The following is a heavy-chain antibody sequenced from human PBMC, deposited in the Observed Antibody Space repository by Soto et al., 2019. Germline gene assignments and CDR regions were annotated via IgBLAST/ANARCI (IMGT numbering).Heavy chain of an antibody. J-gene: IGHJ5*02. D-gene: IGHD6-13*01. V-gene: IGHV3-30-3*01. CDR2: VSLDGSNK. CDR3: ARDQTGITTAGGGRIDR. CDR1: GLTFITQA. Sequence: QVQLVESGGGVVQPGRSLRLPCAPPGLTFITQAMHWFAQPPGKGLEGVAIVSLDGSNKYYPDSVKGRFTISRDNSKNTLYLQMSGLTPEDTAFYYCARDQTGITTAGGGRIDRWGQGTLVTVSS.